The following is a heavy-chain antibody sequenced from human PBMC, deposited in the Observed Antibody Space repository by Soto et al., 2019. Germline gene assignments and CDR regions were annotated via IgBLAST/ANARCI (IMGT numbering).Heavy chain of an antibody. CDR2: INHSGST. CDR3: ARVSYCSGGSCYPWYFDY. D-gene: IGHD2-15*01. CDR1: GRSFSGYY. J-gene: IGHJ4*02. Sequence: SETLSLTSAVYGRSFSGYYWGWIRQPPGKGLEWIGEINHSGSTNYNPSLKSRVTISVDTSKNQFSLKLSSVSAADTAVYYCARVSYCSGGSCYPWYFDYWGQGTLVTVSS. V-gene: IGHV4-34*01.